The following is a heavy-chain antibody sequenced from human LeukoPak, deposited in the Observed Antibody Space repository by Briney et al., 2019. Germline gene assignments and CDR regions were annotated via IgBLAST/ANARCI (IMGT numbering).Heavy chain of an antibody. CDR2: ISSSGSTV. CDR3: AREGGSGSHYGMDV. V-gene: IGHV3-48*03. J-gene: IGHJ6*02. D-gene: IGHD3-10*01. Sequence: GGSLRLSCAASRFTVSSNYMSWVRQAPGKGLEWVSYISSSGSTVYYADSVKGRFTISRDNAKNSLYLQMNSLRAEDTAVYYCAREGGSGSHYGMDVWGQGTTVTVSS. CDR1: RFTVSSNY.